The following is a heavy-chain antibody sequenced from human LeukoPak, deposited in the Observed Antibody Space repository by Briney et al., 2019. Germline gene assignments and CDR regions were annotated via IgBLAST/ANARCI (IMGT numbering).Heavy chain of an antibody. CDR1: GGSISSSSYY. J-gene: IGHJ4*02. Sequence: KPSETLSLTCTVSGGSISSSSYYWGWIRQPPGKGLEWIGSIYYSGSTYYNPSLKSRVTISVDTSKNQFSLKLNSVTAAGTAVFHCARMWLRFQYYFDYWGQGTLVTVSS. CDR3: ARMWLRFQYYFDY. V-gene: IGHV4-39*01. D-gene: IGHD5-12*01. CDR2: IYYSGST.